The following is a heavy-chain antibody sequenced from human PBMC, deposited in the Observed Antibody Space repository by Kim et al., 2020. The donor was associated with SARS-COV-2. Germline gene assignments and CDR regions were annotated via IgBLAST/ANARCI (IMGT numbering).Heavy chain of an antibody. V-gene: IGHV3-64*01. CDR1: GFTFSSYA. J-gene: IGHJ4*02. CDR3: ARRRGEY. CDR2: ISSNGGST. D-gene: IGHD3-16*01. Sequence: GGSLRLSCAASGFTFSSYAMHWVRQAPGKGLEYVSAISSNGGSTYYANSVKGRFTISRDNSKNTLYLQMGSLRAEDMAVYYCARRRGEYWGQGTLVTVSS.